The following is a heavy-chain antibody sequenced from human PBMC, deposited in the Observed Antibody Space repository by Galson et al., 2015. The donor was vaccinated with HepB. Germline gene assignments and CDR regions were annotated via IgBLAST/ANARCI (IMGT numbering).Heavy chain of an antibody. Sequence: SLRLSCAASGFTFSNYGMHWVRQAPGKGLEWVAVISYDGSNKYYADSVKGRFTISRDNSKNTLYLQMNSLRAEDTAVYYCAKEWDTLTLGYWGQGTLVTVSS. V-gene: IGHV3-30*18. CDR3: AKEWDTLTLGY. CDR1: GFTFSNYG. J-gene: IGHJ4*02. D-gene: IGHD5-18*01. CDR2: ISYDGSNK.